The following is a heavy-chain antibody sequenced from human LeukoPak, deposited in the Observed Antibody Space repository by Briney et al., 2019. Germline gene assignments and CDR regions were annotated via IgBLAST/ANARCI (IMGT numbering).Heavy chain of an antibody. CDR3: ARPNDYGYYFDY. CDR1: EYSFNNYW. CDR2: IYPGDSDT. J-gene: IGHJ4*02. D-gene: IGHD4-17*01. Sequence: GESLKISCKGSEYSFNNYWIGWVRQMPGKGLEWMGIIYPGDSDTRYSPSFQGQVTISVDKSISTAYLQWSSLKASDTAIYYCARPNDYGYYFDYWGQGTLVTVST. V-gene: IGHV5-51*01.